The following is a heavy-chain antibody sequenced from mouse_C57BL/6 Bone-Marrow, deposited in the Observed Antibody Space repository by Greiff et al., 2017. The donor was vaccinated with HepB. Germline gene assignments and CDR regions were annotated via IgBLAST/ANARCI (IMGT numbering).Heavy chain of an antibody. J-gene: IGHJ2*01. Sequence: QVQLQQSGAELARPGASVKMSCKASGYTFTSYTMHWVKQRPGQGLEWIGYINPSSGYTKYNQKFKDKATLTADKSSSTAYMQLSSLTSEDSAVYYCARRFLITTVVATPYFDYWGQGTTLTVS. CDR3: ARRFLITTVVATPYFDY. CDR2: INPSSGYT. CDR1: GYTFTSYT. V-gene: IGHV1-4*01. D-gene: IGHD1-1*01.